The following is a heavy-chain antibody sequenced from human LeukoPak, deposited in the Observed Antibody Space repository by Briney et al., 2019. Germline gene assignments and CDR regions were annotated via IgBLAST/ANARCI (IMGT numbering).Heavy chain of an antibody. D-gene: IGHD3-3*01. Sequence: PGGSLRLSCAASGFSFSSYWMSWVRQAPGKGLEWVANIKQDGSEKYHVDSVKGRFTISRDNAKNSLYLQMNSLGAEDTAVYYCARESNDFWSGRRIDYWGQGTLVTVSS. CDR3: ARESNDFWSGRRIDY. V-gene: IGHV3-7*01. CDR2: IKQDGSEK. J-gene: IGHJ4*02. CDR1: GFSFSSYW.